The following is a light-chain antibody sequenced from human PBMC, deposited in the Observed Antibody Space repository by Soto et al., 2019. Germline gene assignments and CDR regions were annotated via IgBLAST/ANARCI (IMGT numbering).Light chain of an antibody. CDR1: QSISSSF. J-gene: IGKJ5*01. Sequence: EIVMSQSPTILSVSAGERASLSCGASQSISSSFLAWYKQKRGQAPRLLIYGASSRATGIPDRFSGTGSETDFTLTISRLEPEDFAVYYCQQYDNSPITFGQGTRLEI. CDR3: QQYDNSPIT. CDR2: GAS. V-gene: IGKV3-20*01.